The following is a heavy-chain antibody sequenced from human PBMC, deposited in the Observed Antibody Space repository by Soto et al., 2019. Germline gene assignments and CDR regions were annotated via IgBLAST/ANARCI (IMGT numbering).Heavy chain of an antibody. V-gene: IGHV3-23*01. CDR3: AKSPSGWYTYYFDY. D-gene: IGHD6-19*01. J-gene: IGHJ4*02. Sequence: PGGSLRLCCAASGFTFSSYAMSWVRQAPGKGLEWVSAISGSGGSTYYADSVKGRFTISRDNSKNTLYLQMNSLRAEDTAVYYCAKSPSGWYTYYFDYWGQGTLVTVSS. CDR1: GFTFSSYA. CDR2: ISGSGGST.